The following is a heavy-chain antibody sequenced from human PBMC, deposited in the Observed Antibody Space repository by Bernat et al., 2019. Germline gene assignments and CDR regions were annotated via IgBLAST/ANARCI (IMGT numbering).Heavy chain of an antibody. J-gene: IGHJ6*02. D-gene: IGHD2-15*01. CDR1: GFTFSSYG. Sequence: QVQLVESGGGVVQPGRSLRLSCAASGFTFSSYGMHWVRQAPGKGLEWVAVIWYDGSNKYYADSVKGRFTISRDNSKNTLYLQMNSLRAEDTAVYYCAKDLDCSGGSCYSVLYYYYGMDVWGQGTTVTVSS. CDR3: AKDLDCSGGSCYSVLYYYYGMDV. CDR2: IWYDGSNK. V-gene: IGHV3-33*06.